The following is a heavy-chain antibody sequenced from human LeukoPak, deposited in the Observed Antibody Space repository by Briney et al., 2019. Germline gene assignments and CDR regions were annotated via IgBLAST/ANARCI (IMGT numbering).Heavy chain of an antibody. Sequence: ASVKVSCKASGYTFSSDGISWVRQAPGQGLEWMGWISSYNGNTKYAEKLQGRVTMTTDTSTSTAYMGLRSLRSDDTAVYYCARVQLERSGEPFDYWGQGTLVTVSS. CDR2: ISSYNGNT. CDR3: ARVQLERSGEPFDY. J-gene: IGHJ4*02. D-gene: IGHD1-1*01. V-gene: IGHV1-18*01. CDR1: GYTFSSDG.